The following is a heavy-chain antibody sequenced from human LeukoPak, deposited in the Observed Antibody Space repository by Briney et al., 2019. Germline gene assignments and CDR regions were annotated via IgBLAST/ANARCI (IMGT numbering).Heavy chain of an antibody. D-gene: IGHD3-22*01. CDR3: AHYYDSKGVGAFDI. Sequence: SETLSLTCTVSGGSISSYYWSWIRQPAGKGLEWIGRIYTSGSTNYNPSLKSRVTMSVDTSKNQFSLKLSSVTAADTAVYYCAHYYDSKGVGAFDIWGQGTMVTVSS. V-gene: IGHV4-4*07. CDR1: GGSISSYY. J-gene: IGHJ3*02. CDR2: IYTSGST.